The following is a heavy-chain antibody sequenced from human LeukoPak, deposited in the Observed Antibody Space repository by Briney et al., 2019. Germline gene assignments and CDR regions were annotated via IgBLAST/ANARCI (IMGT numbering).Heavy chain of an antibody. CDR2: ISSSSSYI. J-gene: IGHJ4*02. CDR3: ARETMVRGEGVYFDY. Sequence: PGGSLRLSCAASGFTFSSYSMNWVRQAPGKGLEWVSSISSSSSYIYYADSVKGRFTISRDNAKNSLYLQMNSLRAEDTAVYYCARETMVRGEGVYFDYWGQGTLVTVSS. V-gene: IGHV3-21*01. D-gene: IGHD3-10*01. CDR1: GFTFSSYS.